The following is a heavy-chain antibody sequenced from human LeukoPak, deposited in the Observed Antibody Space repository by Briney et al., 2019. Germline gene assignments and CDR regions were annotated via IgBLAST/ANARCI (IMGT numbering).Heavy chain of an antibody. CDR2: IYYSGST. CDR3: ARWARGGDYRKYYFDY. CDR1: GGSISSSSYY. Sequence: SETLSLTCTVSGGSISSSSYYWGWIRRPPGKGLEWIGSIYYSGSTYYNPSLKSRVTISVDTSKNQFSLKLSSVTAADTAVYYCARWARGGDYRKYYFDYWGQGTLVTVSS. J-gene: IGHJ4*02. V-gene: IGHV4-39*01. D-gene: IGHD4-17*01.